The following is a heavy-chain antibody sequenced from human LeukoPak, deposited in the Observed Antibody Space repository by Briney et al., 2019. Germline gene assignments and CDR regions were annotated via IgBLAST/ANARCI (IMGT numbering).Heavy chain of an antibody. Sequence: SETLSLTCAVSGGSISTYYWSWIRQPPGKGLEWIGYIYYSGSTNYNPSLKSRVTISVATSKDQFSLKLNSVTAADTAVYYCARFRRGNGYFDYWGQGALVTVSS. CDR1: GGSISTYY. CDR3: ARFRRGNGYFDY. J-gene: IGHJ4*02. D-gene: IGHD1-1*01. CDR2: IYYSGST. V-gene: IGHV4-59*01.